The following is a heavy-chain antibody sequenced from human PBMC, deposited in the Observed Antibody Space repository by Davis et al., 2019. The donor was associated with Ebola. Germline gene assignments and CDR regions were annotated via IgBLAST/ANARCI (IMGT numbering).Heavy chain of an antibody. CDR2: INAGNGNR. CDR1: GYTFTNYY. J-gene: IGHJ4*02. Sequence: ASVKVSCKASGYTFTNYYMHWVRQAPGQRLEWLGWINAGNGNRKYSQKYQARVTITRDTSASTVYMELSSLRSEDTAVYFCARDEFDYWGQGTLVTVSS. CDR3: ARDEFDY. V-gene: IGHV1-3*01.